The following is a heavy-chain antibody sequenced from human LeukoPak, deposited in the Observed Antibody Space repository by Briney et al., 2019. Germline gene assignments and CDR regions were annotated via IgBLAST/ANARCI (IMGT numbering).Heavy chain of an antibody. CDR1: GYTLTELS. J-gene: IGHJ4*02. D-gene: IGHD3-22*01. CDR3: TTANRLTRDSSGYYPDS. V-gene: IGHV1-24*01. CDR2: FDPEDGEA. Sequence: ASVKVSCKVSGYTLTELSTHWVRQAPGKGLEWMGGFDPEDGEAVYAQKFQGRVTMTEDTSTDTAYMELSSLGSEDTAVYYCTTANRLTRDSSGYYPDSWGQGTLVTVSS.